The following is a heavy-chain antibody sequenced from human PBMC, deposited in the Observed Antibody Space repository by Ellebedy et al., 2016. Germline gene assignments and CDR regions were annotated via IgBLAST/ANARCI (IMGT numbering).Heavy chain of an antibody. D-gene: IGHD3-22*01. CDR3: ARDLYDSSGYYISINWYFDL. CDR2: INAGNGNT. J-gene: IGHJ2*01. V-gene: IGHV1-3*01. Sequence: ASVKVSXKASGYTFTSYAMHWVRQAPGQRLEWMGWINAGNGNTKYSQKFQGRVTITRDTSASTAYMELSSLRSEDTAVYYCARDLYDSSGYYISINWYFDLWGRGTLVTVSS. CDR1: GYTFTSYA.